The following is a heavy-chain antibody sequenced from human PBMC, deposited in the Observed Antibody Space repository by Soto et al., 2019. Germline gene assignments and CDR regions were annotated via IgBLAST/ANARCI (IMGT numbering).Heavy chain of an antibody. Sequence: QVQLQESGPGLVKPSQTLSLTCTVSGGSISSGGYYWSWIRQHPGKGLEWIGYIYYSGSTYYNPSLKSRVTISVDTSKNQFSLKLSSVTAADTAVYYCARASEDYGDYGWVDYWGQGTLVTVSS. V-gene: IGHV4-31*03. CDR1: GGSISSGGYY. CDR3: ARASEDYGDYGWVDY. CDR2: IYYSGST. D-gene: IGHD4-17*01. J-gene: IGHJ4*02.